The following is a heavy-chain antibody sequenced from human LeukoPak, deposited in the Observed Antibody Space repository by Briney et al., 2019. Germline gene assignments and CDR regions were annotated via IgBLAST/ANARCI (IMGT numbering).Heavy chain of an antibody. D-gene: IGHD3-10*01. J-gene: IGHJ4*02. CDR2: ISWDGGST. CDR3: AKDIGAAGAGFDY. Sequence: GGSLRLSCAASGFTFDDYTMHWVRQAPGKGLEWVSLISWDGGSTYYADSVKGRFTISRDNSKNSLYLQMNSLRTKDTALYYCAKDIGAAGAGFDYWGQGTLVTVSS. V-gene: IGHV3-43*01. CDR1: GFTFDDYT.